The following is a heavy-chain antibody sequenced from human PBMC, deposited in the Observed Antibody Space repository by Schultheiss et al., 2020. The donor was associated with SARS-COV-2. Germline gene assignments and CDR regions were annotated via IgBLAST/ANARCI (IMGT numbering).Heavy chain of an antibody. J-gene: IGHJ6*03. V-gene: IGHV1-18*01. Sequence: ASVKVSCKASGYTFTSYGISWVRQAPGQGLEWMGWISAYNGNTNYAQKLQGRVTMTTDTSTSTAYMELRSLRSDDTAVYHCARGRLCSSTSCYTGYYYYYYMDVWGKGTTVTVSS. CDR2: ISAYNGNT. CDR3: ARGRLCSSTSCYTGYYYYYYMDV. D-gene: IGHD2-2*02. CDR1: GYTFTSYG.